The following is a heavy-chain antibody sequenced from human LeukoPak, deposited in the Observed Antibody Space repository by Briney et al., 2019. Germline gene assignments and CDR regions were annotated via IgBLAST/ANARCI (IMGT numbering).Heavy chain of an antibody. CDR1: GGSISSYY. CDR2: IYASGST. V-gene: IGHV4-4*07. D-gene: IGHD2-15*01. J-gene: IGHJ2*01. CDR3: ARDAFGLLLNYWYFDL. Sequence: SETLSLTCTVSGGSISSYYWSWIRQPAGKGLEWIGRIYASGSTNYNPSLKSRVTMSVDTSKNQFSLNLGSVTAADTAVYFCARDAFGLLLNYWYFDLWGRGTLVTVSS.